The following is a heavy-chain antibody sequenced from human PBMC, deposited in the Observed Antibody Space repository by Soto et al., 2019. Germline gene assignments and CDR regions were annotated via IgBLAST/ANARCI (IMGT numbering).Heavy chain of an antibody. CDR2: ISYDGSNK. CDR1: GFTFSSYA. CDR3: ARDPLLGYCSGGSCSRPR. J-gene: IGHJ4*02. D-gene: IGHD2-15*01. V-gene: IGHV3-30-3*01. Sequence: QVQLVESGGGVVQPGRSLRLSCAASGFTFSSYAMHWVRQAPGKGLEWVAVISYDGSNKYYADSVKGRFTISRDNSKNTLYLQMSSLRAEDTAVYYCARDPLLGYCSGGSCSRPRWGQGTLVTVSS.